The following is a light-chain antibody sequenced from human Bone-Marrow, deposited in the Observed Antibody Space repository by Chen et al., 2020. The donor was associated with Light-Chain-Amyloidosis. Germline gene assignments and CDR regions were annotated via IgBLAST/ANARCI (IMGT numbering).Light chain of an antibody. CDR1: HSLVYSDGNTF. CDR3: MQGTHWPWT. V-gene: IGKV2-30*01. CDR2: EVS. Sequence: DVVMTQSPLSLPVTLGQPASISCRSSHSLVYSDGNTFLSWFHQRPGQSPRRLIYEVSKRDSGVPDRFSGSGSGTDFTLKISRLEAEDVGVYYCMQGTHWPWTFGQWTKVEIK. J-gene: IGKJ1*01.